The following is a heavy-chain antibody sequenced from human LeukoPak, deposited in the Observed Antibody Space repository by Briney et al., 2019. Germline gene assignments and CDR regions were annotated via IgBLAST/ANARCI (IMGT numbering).Heavy chain of an antibody. CDR3: ARSSTYYYGSGSYHSKVPFDY. CDR1: GGSISSSSYY. D-gene: IGHD3-10*01. J-gene: IGHJ4*02. Sequence: SETLSLTCTVSGGSISSSSYYWGWLRQPPGKGLEWIGSIYYSGSTYYNPSLKGRVTISVDTSKNQFSLKLSSVTAADTAVYYCARSSTYYYGSGSYHSKVPFDYWGQGTLVTVSS. V-gene: IGHV4-39*01. CDR2: IYYSGST.